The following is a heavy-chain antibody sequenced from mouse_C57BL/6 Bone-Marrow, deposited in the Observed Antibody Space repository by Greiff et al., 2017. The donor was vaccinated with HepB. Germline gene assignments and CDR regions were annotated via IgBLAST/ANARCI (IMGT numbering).Heavy chain of an antibody. CDR3: ARDGSSYVYFDY. CDR1: GFNIKDYY. V-gene: IGHV14-2*01. D-gene: IGHD1-1*01. J-gene: IGHJ2*01. CDR2: IDPEDGET. Sequence: EVKLQESGAELVKPGASVKLSCTASGFNIKDYYMHWVKQRTEQGLEWIGRIDPEDGETKYAPKFQGKATITADTSSNTAYLQLSSLTSEDTAVYYCARDGSSYVYFDYWGQGTTLTVSS.